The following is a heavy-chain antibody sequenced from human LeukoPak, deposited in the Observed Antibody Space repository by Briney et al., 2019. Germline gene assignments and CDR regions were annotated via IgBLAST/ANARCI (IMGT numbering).Heavy chain of an antibody. J-gene: IGHJ4*02. V-gene: IGHV3-23*01. Sequence: GGSLRLSCAASGFTFSNYGIHWVRQAPGKGLEWVSAISGSGGSTDYADSVKGRFTISRDNSKNTLYLQMNSLRAEDTAVYYCARDSDFDFWGQGTLVTVSS. CDR1: GFTFSNYG. CDR2: ISGSGGST. D-gene: IGHD6-19*01. CDR3: ARDSDFDF.